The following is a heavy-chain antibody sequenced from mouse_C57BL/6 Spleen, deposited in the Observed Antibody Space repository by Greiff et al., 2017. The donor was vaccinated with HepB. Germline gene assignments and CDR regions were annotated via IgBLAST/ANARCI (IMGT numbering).Heavy chain of an antibody. CDR3: ARNYGNYFDY. Sequence: QVQLKESGAELVKPGASVKLSCKASGYTFTSYWMHWVKQRPGQGLEWIGMIHPNSGSTNYNEKFKSKATLTVDKSSSTAYMQLSSLTSEDSAVYYCARNYGNYFDYWGQGTTLTVSS. CDR1: GYTFTSYW. CDR2: IHPNSGST. D-gene: IGHD2-1*01. J-gene: IGHJ2*01. V-gene: IGHV1-64*01.